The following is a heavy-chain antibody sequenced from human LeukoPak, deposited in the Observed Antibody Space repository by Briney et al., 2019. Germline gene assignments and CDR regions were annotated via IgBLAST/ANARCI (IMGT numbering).Heavy chain of an antibody. Sequence: ASETLSLTCTVSGGSISSSSYYWGWIRQPPGKGLEWIGSIYYSGSTNYNPSLKSRVTISVDTSKNQFSLKLSSVTAADTAVYYCARDRGRGYSYGYYFDYWGQGTLVTVSS. CDR1: GGSISSSSYY. CDR3: ARDRGRGYSYGYYFDY. CDR2: IYYSGST. J-gene: IGHJ4*02. V-gene: IGHV4-39*07. D-gene: IGHD5-18*01.